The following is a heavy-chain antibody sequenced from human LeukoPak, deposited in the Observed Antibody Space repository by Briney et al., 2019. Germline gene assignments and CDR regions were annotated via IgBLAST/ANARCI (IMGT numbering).Heavy chain of an antibody. J-gene: IGHJ5*02. D-gene: IGHD3-3*01. Sequence: ASVKVSCKASGYTFTSYDINWVRQATGQGLEWMGWMNPNSGNTGYAQKFQGRVTMTRNTSISTAYMELSSLRSEDTAVYYCARGSRRTYHDFWSGWEPAAYNWFDPWGQGTLVTVSS. V-gene: IGHV1-8*01. CDR1: GYTFTSYD. CDR2: MNPNSGNT. CDR3: ARGSRRTYHDFWSGWEPAAYNWFDP.